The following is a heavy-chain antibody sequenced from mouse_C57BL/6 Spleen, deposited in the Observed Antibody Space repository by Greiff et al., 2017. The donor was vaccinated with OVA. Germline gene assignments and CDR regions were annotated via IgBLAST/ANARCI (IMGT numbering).Heavy chain of an antibody. CDR2: IDPSDSYT. CDR1: GYTFTSYW. D-gene: IGHD1-1*01. V-gene: IGHV1-69*01. CDR3: ARWYYGSSSSYYFDY. J-gene: IGHJ2*01. Sequence: QVQLKQPGAELVMPGASVKLSCKASGYTFTSYWMHWVKQRPGQGLEWIGEIDPSDSYTNYNQKFKGKSTLTVDKSSSTAYMQLSSLTSEDSAVYYCARWYYGSSSSYYFDYWGQGTTLTVSS.